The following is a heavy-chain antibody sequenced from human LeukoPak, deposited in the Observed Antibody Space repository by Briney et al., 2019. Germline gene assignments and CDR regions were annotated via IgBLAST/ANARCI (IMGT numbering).Heavy chain of an antibody. D-gene: IGHD3-16*02. J-gene: IGHJ4*02. CDR2: ISWNSGSI. Sequence: GGSLRLSCAASGFTFDDYAMHWVRQAPGKGLEWVSGISWNSGSIGYADSVKGRSTISRDNAKNSLYLQMNSLRAEDTALYYCAKGGVWGSYRYTEPFDYWGQGTLVTVSS. CDR1: GFTFDDYA. CDR3: AKGGVWGSYRYTEPFDY. V-gene: IGHV3-9*01.